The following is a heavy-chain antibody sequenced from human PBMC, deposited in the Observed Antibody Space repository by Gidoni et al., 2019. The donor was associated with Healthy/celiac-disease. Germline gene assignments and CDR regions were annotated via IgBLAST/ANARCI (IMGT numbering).Heavy chain of an antibody. V-gene: IGHV3-11*01. Sequence: QVQLVESGGGLVKPGGSLRLSCAASGFPFSDYYMSWIRQAPGKGLECVSYISSSGSTIYYADSVRGRFTISRDNAKNSLYLQMNSLRAEDTAVYYCARVIVRGYWYFDLWGRGTLVTVSS. CDR2: ISSSGSTI. D-gene: IGHD3-10*02. CDR1: GFPFSDYY. CDR3: ARVIVRGYWYFDL. J-gene: IGHJ2*01.